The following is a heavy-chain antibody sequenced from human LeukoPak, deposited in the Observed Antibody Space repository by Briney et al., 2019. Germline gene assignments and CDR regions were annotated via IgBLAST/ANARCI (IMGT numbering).Heavy chain of an antibody. CDR1: GGTFSSYA. CDR2: IIPIFGTA. V-gene: IGHV1-69*13. CDR3: ATDLWSYNPPFDY. Sequence: SVKVSCKASGGTFSSYAISWVRQAPGQGLEWMGGIIPIFGTANYAQKFQGRVTITADESTSTAYMELSSLRSEDTAVYYCATDLWSYNPPFDYWGQGTLVTVSS. J-gene: IGHJ4*02. D-gene: IGHD1-26*01.